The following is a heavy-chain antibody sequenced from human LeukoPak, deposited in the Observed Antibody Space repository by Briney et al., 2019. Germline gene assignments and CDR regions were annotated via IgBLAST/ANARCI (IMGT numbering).Heavy chain of an antibody. J-gene: IGHJ4*02. V-gene: IGHV1-18*01. D-gene: IGHD6-13*01. CDR2: IRSYNGNT. CDR3: ARQTAGYSSSCFDY. CDR1: DYTFISSS. Sequence: ASVKVSCKASDYTFISSSISWVRQPPGQGLEWMGWIRSYNGNTNYAQKFQGRVTMTTDTSTSTAYMELRSLRSDDTAVYYCARQTAGYSSSCFDYWGQGTLVTVSS.